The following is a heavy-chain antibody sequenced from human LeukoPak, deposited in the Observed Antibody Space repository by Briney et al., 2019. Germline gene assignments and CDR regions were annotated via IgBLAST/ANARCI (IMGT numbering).Heavy chain of an antibody. CDR2: IYYSGST. J-gene: IGHJ6*03. CDR3: ARNYYYYMDV. V-gene: IGHV4-39*07. CDR1: GGSISSSSYY. Sequence: SETLSLTCTVSGGSISSSSYYWGWIRQPPGKGLERIGSIYYSGSTYYNPSLKSRVTISVDTSKNQFSLKLSSVTAADTAVYYCARNYYYYMDVWGKGTTVTVSS.